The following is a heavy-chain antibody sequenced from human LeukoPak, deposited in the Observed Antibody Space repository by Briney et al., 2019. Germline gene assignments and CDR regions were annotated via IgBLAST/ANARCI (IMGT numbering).Heavy chain of an antibody. CDR1: GGLSNLEY. J-gene: IGHJ4*02. V-gene: IGHV4-34*01. CDR2: INHSGLT. D-gene: IGHD3-10*01. Sequence: PSETLSLTHAVYGGLSNLEYWGSIRQPPGKGLEWIGEINHSGLTNYNPSLKSRVTISADTSKSQISLKLRSVSAADTAVYYCARQRHSYAHIDYWGQGTLVTVSS. CDR3: ARQRHSYAHIDY.